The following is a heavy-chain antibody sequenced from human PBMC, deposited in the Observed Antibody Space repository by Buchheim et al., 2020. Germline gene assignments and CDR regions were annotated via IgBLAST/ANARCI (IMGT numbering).Heavy chain of an antibody. Sequence: EVQLLESGGGLVQPEGSLRLSCAASGFTFSSYAMSWVRQAPGKGLEWVSAISGSGGSTYYADSVKGRFTISRDNSKNTLYLQMNSLRAEDTAVYYCAKDFGDYYGSGSYYPFDYWGQGTL. CDR3: AKDFGDYYGSGSYYPFDY. V-gene: IGHV3-23*01. J-gene: IGHJ4*02. D-gene: IGHD3-10*01. CDR2: ISGSGGST. CDR1: GFTFSSYA.